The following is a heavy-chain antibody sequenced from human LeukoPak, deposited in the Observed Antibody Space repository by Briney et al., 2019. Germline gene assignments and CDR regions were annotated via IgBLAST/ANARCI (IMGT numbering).Heavy chain of an antibody. J-gene: IGHJ4*02. CDR1: GYTFTGKF. CDR2: IDPNSGGT. D-gene: IGHD3/OR15-3a*01. V-gene: IGHV1-2*02. CDR3: ARDREGLAYFDF. Sequence: ASVRVSCKASGYTFTGKFINWVRQAPGRGLEWMGWIDPNSGGTDYAQKFQGRVTMTRDTSIATAYMDLSRLISDDTAVYYCARDREGLAYFDFWGQGTLVTVSS.